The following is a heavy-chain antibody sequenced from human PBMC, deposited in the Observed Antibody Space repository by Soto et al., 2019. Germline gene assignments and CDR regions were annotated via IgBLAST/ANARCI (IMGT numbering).Heavy chain of an antibody. CDR2: IKTKDDGGAT. V-gene: IGHV3-15*01. D-gene: IGHD6-6*01. J-gene: IGHJ6*02. CDR1: GFTFSNAW. Sequence: GGSLRLSCAASGFTFSNAWLSWVRQAPGKGLEWVGRIKTKDDGGATDYAAPVKGRFTFSRDDSKNTLLLQMNSLKTEDTGMYYCSTDAPYSSSSIYYYGMDVWGQGTTVTVSS. CDR3: STDAPYSSSSIYYYGMDV.